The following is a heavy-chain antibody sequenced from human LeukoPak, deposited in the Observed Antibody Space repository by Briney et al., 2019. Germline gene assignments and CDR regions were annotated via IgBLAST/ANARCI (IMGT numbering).Heavy chain of an antibody. CDR3: AGRTDSPNSGFC. D-gene: IGHD1-1*01. CDR2: IFYSGGT. V-gene: IGHV4-59*08. J-gene: IGHJ4*02. CDR1: GGSISSYH. Sequence: SETLSLTCTVSGGSISSYHWNWIRQPPGKGLEWIGNIFYSGGTNYNPSLKSRVTISVDTSKKQISLKLSSVTAADTAVYYCAGRTDSPNSGFCWGQGTLVTVSS.